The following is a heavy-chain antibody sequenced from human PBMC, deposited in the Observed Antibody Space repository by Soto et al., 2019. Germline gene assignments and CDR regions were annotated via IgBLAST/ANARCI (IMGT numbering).Heavy chain of an antibody. V-gene: IGHV1-3*01. CDR1: GYTFTSYA. Sequence: ASVTVSCKASGYTFTSYAMHWVRQAPGQRLEWMGWINAGNGNTKYSQKFQGRVTITRDTSASTAYMELSSLRSEDTAVYYCARDGCSSTSCFSNWFDPWGQGTLVTVSS. J-gene: IGHJ5*02. D-gene: IGHD2-2*01. CDR2: INAGNGNT. CDR3: ARDGCSSTSCFSNWFDP.